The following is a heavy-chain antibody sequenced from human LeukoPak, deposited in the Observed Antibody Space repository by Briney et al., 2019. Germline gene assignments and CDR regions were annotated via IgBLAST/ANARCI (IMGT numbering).Heavy chain of an antibody. D-gene: IGHD2-21*02. V-gene: IGHV4-34*01. CDR2: INHSGST. CDR3: ARGRRYYCGGDCYNFDY. J-gene: IGHJ4*02. CDR1: GVSFSGYY. Sequence: NPSETLSLTCAVYGVSFSGYYWSWIRQPPGKGLEWIGEINHSGSTNYNPSLKSRVTISVDTSKNQFSLKLSSVTAADTAVYYCARGRRYYCGGDCYNFDYWGQGTLVTVSS.